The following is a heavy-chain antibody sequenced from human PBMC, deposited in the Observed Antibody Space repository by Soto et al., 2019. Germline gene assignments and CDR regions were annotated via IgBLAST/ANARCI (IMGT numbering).Heavy chain of an antibody. CDR2: IFYSGST. D-gene: IGHD2-15*01. V-gene: IGHV4-39*01. J-gene: IGHJ5*02. CDR3: ARQPTIDDIDLWFDP. Sequence: QLQLQESGPGMVKASETLSLTCNVSGGSISSSRSYWAWIRQPPGKGLEWIANIFYSGSTYYNPSLASRVTVSVDTSKNQFSLKLSSVTAADTAVYYCARQPTIDDIDLWFDPWGQGTLVTVSS. CDR1: GGSISSSRSY.